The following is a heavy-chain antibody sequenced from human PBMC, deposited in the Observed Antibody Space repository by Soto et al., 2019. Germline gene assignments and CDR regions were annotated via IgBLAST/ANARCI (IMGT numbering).Heavy chain of an antibody. CDR1: GGSISSGDYY. CDR3: ARDGTGGSGSYCDLFYFDY. Sequence: SETLSLTCTVSGGSISSGDYYWSWIRQPPGKGLEWIGYIYYSGSTYYNPSLKSRVTISVDTSKNQFSLKLSSVTAADTAVYYCARDGTGGSGSYCDLFYFDYWGQGTLVTVSS. D-gene: IGHD3-10*01. CDR2: IYYSGST. V-gene: IGHV4-30-4*01. J-gene: IGHJ4*02.